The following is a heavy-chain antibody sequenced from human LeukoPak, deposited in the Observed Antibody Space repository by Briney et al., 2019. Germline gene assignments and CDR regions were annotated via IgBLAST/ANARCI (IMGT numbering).Heavy chain of an antibody. CDR3: ASAIFSSGWYGGVFDY. V-gene: IGHV4-4*02. CDR1: GGSISSSNW. CDR2: IYHSGST. J-gene: IGHJ4*02. Sequence: PSETLSLTCAVSGGSISSSNWWSWVRQPPGKGLEWIGEIYHSGSTNYNPSLKSRVTMSVDKSKNQFSLKLSSVTAADTAVYYCASAIFSSGWYGGVFDYWGQGTLVTVSS. D-gene: IGHD6-19*01.